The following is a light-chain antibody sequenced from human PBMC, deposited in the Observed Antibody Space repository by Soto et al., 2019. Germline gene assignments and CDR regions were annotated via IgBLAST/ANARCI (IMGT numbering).Light chain of an antibody. CDR2: AAS. J-gene: IGKJ3*01. Sequence: DIPMTQSPSSLSASVGDRVTITCRASQIIRNHLNWYQHTPGKAPKVLIYAASTLQGGVPSRFSGSGSGTDFALTINRLQPEDFSTYVCQQSLSAPFTFGPGTKVDL. CDR3: QQSLSAPFT. CDR1: QIIRNH. V-gene: IGKV1-39*01.